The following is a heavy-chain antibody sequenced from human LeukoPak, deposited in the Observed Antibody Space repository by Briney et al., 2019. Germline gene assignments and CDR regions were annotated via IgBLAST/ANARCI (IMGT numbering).Heavy chain of an antibody. V-gene: IGHV4-4*02. J-gene: IGHJ5*02. CDR1: GGSISSSNW. CDR2: IYHSGNT. D-gene: IGHD3-10*01. CDR3: ARRGFDGRLNWLDP. Sequence: PSGTLSLTCAVSGGSISSSNWWSWVRQPPGKGLEWIGEIYHSGNTNYNPSPKSRVAISVDKSKNQFSLKLSSVTAADTAVYYCARRGFDGRLNWLDPWGQGTLVTVSS.